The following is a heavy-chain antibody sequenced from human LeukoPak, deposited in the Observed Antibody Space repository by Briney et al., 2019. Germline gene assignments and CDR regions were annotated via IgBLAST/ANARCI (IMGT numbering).Heavy chain of an antibody. J-gene: IGHJ4*02. CDR2: ISSSSSTI. CDR1: GFTFSSYS. V-gene: IGHV3-48*04. D-gene: IGHD3-10*01. Sequence: GGSLRLSCAASGFTFSSYSMNWVRQAPGKGLEWVSYISSSSSTIYYADSVKGRFTISRDNAKNTLYLQMNSLRAEDTAVYYCARGAFGGYDYWGQGTLVTVSS. CDR3: ARGAFGGYDY.